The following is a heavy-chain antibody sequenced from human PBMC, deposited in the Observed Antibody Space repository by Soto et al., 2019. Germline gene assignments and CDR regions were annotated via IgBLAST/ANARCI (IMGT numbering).Heavy chain of an antibody. Sequence: GGSLRLSCAVSGFTFSSYAMSWVRQAPGKGLEWVSAISGSGGSTYYADSVKGRFTISRDNSKNTLYLQMNSLRAEDTAVYYCAKDDRLYYYDSSGYYSPLLDYWGQGTLVTVSS. D-gene: IGHD3-22*01. CDR3: AKDDRLYYYDSSGYYSPLLDY. J-gene: IGHJ4*02. CDR1: GFTFSSYA. V-gene: IGHV3-23*01. CDR2: ISGSGGST.